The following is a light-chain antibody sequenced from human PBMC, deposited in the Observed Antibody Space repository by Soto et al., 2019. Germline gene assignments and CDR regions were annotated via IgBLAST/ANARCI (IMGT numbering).Light chain of an antibody. J-gene: IGKJ1*01. CDR3: EQSYGPPPT. CDR1: QSINTY. Sequence: DIQMTQSPSSLSASVGDRVTITCRASQSINTYLNWYQQKPGKAPKLLISAASSLQSGVPARFSGSGSGTDFTLIISSVQTEDFATFNCEQSYGPPPTFGQGTKVDIK. CDR2: AAS. V-gene: IGKV1-39*01.